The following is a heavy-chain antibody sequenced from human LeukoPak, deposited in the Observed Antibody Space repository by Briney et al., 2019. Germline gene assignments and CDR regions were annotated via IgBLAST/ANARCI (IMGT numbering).Heavy chain of an antibody. Sequence: GGSLRLSCAASGFSFNSDWMDWVRQAPGKGLEWVANIKHDEREKNYLDSVKGRFTISRDNAQNSLYLQMNGLRAEDTAVYYCAKGGPWLRSDYWGQGTLVTVSS. J-gene: IGHJ4*02. V-gene: IGHV3-7*03. CDR1: GFSFNSDW. D-gene: IGHD5-12*01. CDR3: AKGGPWLRSDY. CDR2: IKHDEREK.